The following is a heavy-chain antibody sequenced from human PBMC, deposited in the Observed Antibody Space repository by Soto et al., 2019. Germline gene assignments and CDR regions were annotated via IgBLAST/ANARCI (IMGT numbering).Heavy chain of an antibody. CDR3: AKDHTRKWELPTDFDY. CDR2: ISGSGGST. D-gene: IGHD1-26*01. Sequence: EVQLLESGGGLVQPGGSLRLSCAASGFTFSSYAMSWVRQAPGKGLEWVSAISGSGGSTYYADSVKGRFTISRDNSKNTLYLQMNSLRAEDTAVYYCAKDHTRKWELPTDFDYWGQGTLVTVSS. J-gene: IGHJ4*02. V-gene: IGHV3-23*01. CDR1: GFTFSSYA.